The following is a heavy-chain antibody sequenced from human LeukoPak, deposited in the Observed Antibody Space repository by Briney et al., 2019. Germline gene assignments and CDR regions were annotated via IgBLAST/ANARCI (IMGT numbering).Heavy chain of an antibody. CDR1: GFTFRTYT. CDR3: VKGIIYYNSGRYYSAMDV. D-gene: IGHD3-10*01. J-gene: IGHJ6*02. Sequence: PGGSLRLSCSASGFTFRTYTMHWVRQAPGKGLEYVSSFSSNGGTTHNADSVKGRFTISRDNSKDTLYLQMSSLRAEDTAVYICVKGIIYYNSGRYYSAMDVWGQGTTVTVSS. V-gene: IGHV3-64D*06. CDR2: FSSNGGTT.